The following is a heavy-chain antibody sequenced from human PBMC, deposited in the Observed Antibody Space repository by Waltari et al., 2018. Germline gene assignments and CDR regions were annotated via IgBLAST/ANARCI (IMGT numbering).Heavy chain of an antibody. V-gene: IGHV3-23*01. D-gene: IGHD1-7*01. J-gene: IGHJ4*02. CDR3: AKLGKLLIGPQQTFFFES. CDR1: GFALSTYA. Sequence: EVQLLESGGNLVQPGGSLRLSCAASGFALSTYALTWVRRAPGKGMEWGSIVTGTGDATYYADSVKGRFSISRDNSKNTLSLQMNSLRAEDTAVYYCAKLGKLLIGPQQTFFFESWGQGTLVTVSS. CDR2: VTGTGDAT.